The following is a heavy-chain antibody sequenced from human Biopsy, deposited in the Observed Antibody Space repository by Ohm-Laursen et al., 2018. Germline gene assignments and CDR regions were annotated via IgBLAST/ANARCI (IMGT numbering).Heavy chain of an antibody. D-gene: IGHD3-9*01. CDR3: ARDETGSSVFGPYYYGMDV. Sequence: ASVKVSCKVSGYSSTKYYINWVRQAPGQGLEWMGIINPTGGTTSYAEKFQGRVALTRDTSTGTVYLELNSLIYEDTALYYCARDETGSSVFGPYYYGMDVWGQGTTVTVSS. CDR2: INPTGGTT. CDR1: GYSSTKYY. V-gene: IGHV1-46*01. J-gene: IGHJ6*02.